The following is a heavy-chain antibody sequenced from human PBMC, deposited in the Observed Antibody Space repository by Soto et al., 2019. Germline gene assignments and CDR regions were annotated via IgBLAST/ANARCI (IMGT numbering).Heavy chain of an antibody. CDR3: AHEDSSGYYYRRNWFVP. V-gene: IGHV2-5*02. Sequence: QITLKESGPTLVKPTQTLTLTCTFSGSSLSTSGVGVGWIRQPPGKALEWLALIYWDDDKRYSPYLKSRLTITNDASKTQVVLTMTHMDPVDTATYSCAHEDSSGYYYRRNWFVPWGQGTLVTVSS. CDR2: IYWDDDK. D-gene: IGHD3-22*01. CDR1: GSSLSTSGVG. J-gene: IGHJ5*02.